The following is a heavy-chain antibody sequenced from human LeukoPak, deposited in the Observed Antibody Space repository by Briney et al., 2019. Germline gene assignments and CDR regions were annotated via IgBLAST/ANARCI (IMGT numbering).Heavy chain of an antibody. CDR2: IKEDGSEK. CDR1: RFTFSNYW. Sequence: GGSLRLSCGASRFTFSNYWMSWVRQAPGKGLEWVANIKEDGSEKDYVDSVKGRFTISRDNAKNSLYLQMNSLRAEDTAVYYCARGSTYYDSSGQVPFDYWGQGTLVTVSS. D-gene: IGHD3-22*01. J-gene: IGHJ4*02. V-gene: IGHV3-7*01. CDR3: ARGSTYYDSSGQVPFDY.